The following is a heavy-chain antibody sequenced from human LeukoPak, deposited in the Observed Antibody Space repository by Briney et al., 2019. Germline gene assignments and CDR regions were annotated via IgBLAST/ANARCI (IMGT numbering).Heavy chain of an antibody. J-gene: IGHJ5*02. V-gene: IGHV4-59*08. CDR1: GDSISSYY. Sequence: PSETLSLTCTVSGDSISSYYWSWIRQPPGKGLEWIGYIYYSGSTNYNPSLKSRVTISVDTSKNQFSLKLSSVTAADTAVYYCARSGYSSSWYGEGFDPWGQGTLVTVSS. D-gene: IGHD6-13*01. CDR2: IYYSGST. CDR3: ARSGYSSSWYGEGFDP.